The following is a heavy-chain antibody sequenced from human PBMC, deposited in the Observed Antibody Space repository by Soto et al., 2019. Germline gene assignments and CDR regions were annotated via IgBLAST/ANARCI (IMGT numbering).Heavy chain of an antibody. J-gene: IGHJ4*02. Sequence: GGSLRLSCAASGFTFSSHWMHWVRQAPGKGLVWVSRIKSDGSSTSYADSVKGRFTISRDNAKNTVYLQMNSLRVEDTAVYYCTRDGLITTAGVDFDYWGQGTLVTVSS. D-gene: IGHD4-4*01. CDR3: TRDGLITTAGVDFDY. V-gene: IGHV3-74*01. CDR2: IKSDGSST. CDR1: GFTFSSHW.